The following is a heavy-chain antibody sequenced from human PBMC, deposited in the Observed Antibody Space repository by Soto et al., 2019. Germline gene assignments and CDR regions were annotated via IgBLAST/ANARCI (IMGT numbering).Heavy chain of an antibody. J-gene: IGHJ5*02. CDR1: GFTFSNAW. CDR2: IKSKADGGTI. V-gene: IGHV3-15*07. D-gene: IGHD2-21*02. CDR3: TTCLTAAPRRFDP. Sequence: EVQLVESGGGLVTPGGSLRLSCAASGFTFSNAWMIWVRQAPGRGLEWVGRIKSKADGGTIEYAAPVKGRFTISRDDSENTFYLQMNSLKPEDTAVYYCTTCLTAAPRRFDPWGQGTLVTVSS.